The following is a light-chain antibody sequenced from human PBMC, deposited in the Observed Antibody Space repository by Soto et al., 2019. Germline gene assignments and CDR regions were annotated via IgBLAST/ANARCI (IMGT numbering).Light chain of an antibody. CDR3: QQLNTYPYT. J-gene: IGKJ2*01. CDR2: AAS. V-gene: IGKV1-9*01. CDR1: QGVTTY. Sequence: DIQLTQSPSFLSASVGDSVTITCRASQGVTTYLAWYQQNPGKAPKLLIYAASTLQSGVPSRFSGSGSETEFTLTISSLQPEDFATYYCQQLNTYPYTFGQGTKLEIK.